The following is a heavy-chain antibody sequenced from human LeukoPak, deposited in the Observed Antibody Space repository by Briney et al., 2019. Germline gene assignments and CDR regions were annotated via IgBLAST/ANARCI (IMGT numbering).Heavy chain of an antibody. J-gene: IGHJ4*02. CDR3: AKELGLRFLEWLSGDDYFDY. V-gene: IGHV3-23*01. Sequence: GGSLRLSCAASGFTFSSYAMSWVRQAPGKGLEWVSAISGSGGSTYYADSVKGRFTISRDNSKNTLYLQMNSLRAEDTAVYYCAKELGLRFLEWLSGDDYFDYWGQGTLVTVSS. CDR2: ISGSGGST. D-gene: IGHD3-3*01. CDR1: GFTFSSYA.